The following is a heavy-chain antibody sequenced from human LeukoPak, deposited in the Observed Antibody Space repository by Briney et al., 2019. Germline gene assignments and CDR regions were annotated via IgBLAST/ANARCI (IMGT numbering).Heavy chain of an antibody. J-gene: IGHJ4*02. V-gene: IGHV5-51*01. D-gene: IGHD3-22*01. CDR3: AKFHYYDSSGYSAPYFDY. Sequence: GESLKISCKGSGYSFTSYWIGWVRQMPGKGLEWMGIIYPGDSDTRYSPSFQGQVTISADKSISTAYLQWSSLKASDTAMHYCAKFHYYDSSGYSAPYFDYWGQGTLVTVSS. CDR2: IYPGDSDT. CDR1: GYSFTSYW.